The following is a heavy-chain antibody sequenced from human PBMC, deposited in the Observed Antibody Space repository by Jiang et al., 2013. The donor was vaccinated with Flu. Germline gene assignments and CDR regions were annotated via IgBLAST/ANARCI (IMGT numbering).Heavy chain of an antibody. V-gene: IGHV2-5*01. CDR3: ARKRRQISDAFHI. Sequence: KPTQTLTLTCTFSGFSLSTSGVGVGWIRQPPGKALEWLALIYKRYSPSLKNRVSIAGDTSKNQVVLTMTNMDPVDTATYYCARKRRQISDAFHIWGQGTMVTVSS. CDR2: IYK. CDR1: GFSLSTSGVG. J-gene: IGHJ3*02.